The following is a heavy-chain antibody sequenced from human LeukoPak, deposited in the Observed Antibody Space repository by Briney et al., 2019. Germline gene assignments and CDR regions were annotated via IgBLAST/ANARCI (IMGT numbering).Heavy chain of an antibody. Sequence: GGSLRLSCAASGFMFRSFEVYWVRQAPGKGLEWVAYISSGASTMYYADSVKGRFTISRDDAKNSLFLQMNSLRAEDTAIYYCALLAVASDFDYWGQGTLVTVSS. CDR1: GFMFRSFE. D-gene: IGHD6-19*01. CDR3: ALLAVASDFDY. CDR2: ISSGASTM. V-gene: IGHV3-48*03. J-gene: IGHJ4*02.